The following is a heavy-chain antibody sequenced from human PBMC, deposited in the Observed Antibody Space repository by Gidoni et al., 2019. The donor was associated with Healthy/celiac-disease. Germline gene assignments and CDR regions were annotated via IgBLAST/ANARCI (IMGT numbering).Heavy chain of an antibody. CDR1: GFTFSSHA. Sequence: EVQLLESGGGLVQPGGSLRLSCAASGFTFSSHAMSWVRQAPGKGLEWVSAISGSGGSTYSADSVKGRFTISRDNSKNTLYLQMNSLRAEDTAVYYCAKDLFGGQQLVRNWFDPWGQGTLVTVSS. J-gene: IGHJ5*02. V-gene: IGHV3-23*01. D-gene: IGHD6-13*01. CDR3: AKDLFGGQQLVRNWFDP. CDR2: ISGSGGST.